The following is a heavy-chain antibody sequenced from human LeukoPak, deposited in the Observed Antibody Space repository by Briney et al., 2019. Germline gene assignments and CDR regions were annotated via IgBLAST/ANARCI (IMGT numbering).Heavy chain of an antibody. CDR2: IYSGGST. Sequence: GGSLRLSCAASGFTVSSNYMSWVGQAPGKGLEWVSVIYSGGSTYYADSVRGRFTISRDNSKNTLYLQMNSLRAEDTAVYYCARDVAGDYAGFDYWGQGTLVTVSS. J-gene: IGHJ4*02. CDR3: ARDVAGDYAGFDY. CDR1: GFTVSSNY. V-gene: IGHV3-53*01. D-gene: IGHD4-17*01.